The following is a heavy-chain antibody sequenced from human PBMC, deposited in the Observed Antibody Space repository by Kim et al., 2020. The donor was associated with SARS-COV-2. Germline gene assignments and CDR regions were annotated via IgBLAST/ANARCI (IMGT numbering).Heavy chain of an antibody. V-gene: IGHV4-59*01. CDR1: GGSISSYY. J-gene: IGHJ4*02. CDR2: IYYSGST. D-gene: IGHD6-13*01. Sequence: SETLSLTCTVSGGSISSYYWSWIRQPPGKGLEWIGYIYYSGSTNYNPSLKSRVTISVDTSKNQFSLKLSSVTAADTAVYYCARGVYSSWYDRYYFDYWGQGTLVTVSS. CDR3: ARGVYSSWYDRYYFDY.